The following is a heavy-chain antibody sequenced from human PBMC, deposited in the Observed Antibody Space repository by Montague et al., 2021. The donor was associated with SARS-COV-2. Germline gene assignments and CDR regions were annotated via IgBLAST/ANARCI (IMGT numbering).Heavy chain of an antibody. V-gene: IGHV2-70*01. CDR1: GFSLSTSGMC. CDR2: IDWDDDK. CDR3: ARSYGTTVVTRAFDY. J-gene: IGHJ4*02. Sequence: PALVKHTQTLTLTCTFSGFSLSTSGMCVSWIRRPPGKALEWLTLIDWDDDKYYSTSLKTRLTISKDTSKNQVVLTMTNMDPVDTATYYCARSYGTTVVTRAFDYWGQGTLVTVSS. D-gene: IGHD4-23*01.